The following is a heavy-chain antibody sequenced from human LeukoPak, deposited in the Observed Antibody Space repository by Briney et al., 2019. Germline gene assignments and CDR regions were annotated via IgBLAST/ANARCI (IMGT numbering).Heavy chain of an antibody. V-gene: IGHV3-48*03. CDR2: ISSSGSTI. J-gene: IGHJ4*02. Sequence: GGSLRLSCAASGFTFSSYEMNWVRQAPGKGLEWVSYISSSGSTIYYADSVQGRFTISRDNSKNTLYLQMNSLRAEDTAVYYCARAYYYGSGSRSVDYWGQGTLVTVSS. D-gene: IGHD3-10*01. CDR1: GFTFSSYE. CDR3: ARAYYYGSGSRSVDY.